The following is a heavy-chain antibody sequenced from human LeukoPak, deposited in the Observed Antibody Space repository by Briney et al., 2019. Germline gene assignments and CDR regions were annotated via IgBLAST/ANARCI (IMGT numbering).Heavy chain of an antibody. CDR3: ARANHYDEGYYFDL. V-gene: IGHV3-11*01. J-gene: IGHJ4*02. D-gene: IGHD3-22*01. CDR1: GFTFSDNY. Sequence: GGSLRLSCAASGFTFSDNYMNWIRQAPGNGLEWVSQISSSGGIIHYADSVKGRFTVSRDNARNSLFLQMSSLRAEDTAVYYCARANHYDEGYYFDLWGQGTLVIVSS. CDR2: ISSSGGII.